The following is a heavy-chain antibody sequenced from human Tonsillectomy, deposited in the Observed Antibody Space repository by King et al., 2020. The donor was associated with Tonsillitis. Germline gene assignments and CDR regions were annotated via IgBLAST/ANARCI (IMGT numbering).Heavy chain of an antibody. D-gene: IGHD1-26*01. J-gene: IGHJ6*02. Sequence: VQLVESGGGLVQPGGSLRLSCAASGFTVSNNYMSWVRQAPGKGLEWVSVIYNGGSTYYADSVKGRFTISRHNSKNTLYLQMNSLRAEDTAVYYSASGAAYYYYGMDVWGQGTTVTVSS. CDR2: IYNGGST. CDR3: ASGAAYYYYGMDV. CDR1: GFTVSNNY. V-gene: IGHV3-53*04.